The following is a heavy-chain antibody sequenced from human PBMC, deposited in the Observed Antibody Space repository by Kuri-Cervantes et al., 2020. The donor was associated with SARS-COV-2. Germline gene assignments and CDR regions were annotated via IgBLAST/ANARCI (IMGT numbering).Heavy chain of an antibody. CDR3: ASGGPYNDFWSGLTYYYYYGMDV. V-gene: IGHV3-74*01. D-gene: IGHD3-3*01. CDR2: INSDGSST. J-gene: IGHJ6*02. CDR1: GFTFSSYW. Sequence: GESLKISCAASGFTFSSYWMHWVRQAPGKGLVWVSRINSDGSSTSYADSVKGRFTISRDNAKNTLYLQMNSLRAEDTAGYYCASGGPYNDFWSGLTYYYYYGMDVWGQGTTVTVSS.